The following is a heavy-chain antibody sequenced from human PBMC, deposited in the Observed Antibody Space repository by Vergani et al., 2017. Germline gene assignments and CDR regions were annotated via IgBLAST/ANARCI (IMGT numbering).Heavy chain of an antibody. V-gene: IGHV4-4*02. Sequence: QLQLQESGSGLVKPSQTLSLICAVSGGSISSENWWSWVRQSPGKGLEWIGEIHHYGSTNYNPSLKSRVTISVDTSKNQFSLKLSSVTAADTAVYYCARGMYYDFWSGENWFDPWGQGTLVTVSS. D-gene: IGHD3-3*01. J-gene: IGHJ5*02. CDR3: ARGMYYDFWSGENWFDP. CDR2: IHHYGST. CDR1: GGSISSENW.